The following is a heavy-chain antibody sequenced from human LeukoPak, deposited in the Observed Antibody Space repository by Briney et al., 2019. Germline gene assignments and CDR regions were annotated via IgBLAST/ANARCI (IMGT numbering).Heavy chain of an antibody. J-gene: IGHJ4*02. D-gene: IGHD1-26*01. CDR1: GGSFSGYY. V-gene: IGHV4-34*01. CDR3: ARGLKVGATRGGSDY. CDR2: INHSGST. Sequence: PAETLSLTCAVYGGSFSGYYWSWIRQPPGKGLEWIGEINHSGSTNYNPSLKSRVTISVDTSKNQFSLKLSSVTAADTAVYYCARGLKVGATRGGSDYWGQGTLVTVSS.